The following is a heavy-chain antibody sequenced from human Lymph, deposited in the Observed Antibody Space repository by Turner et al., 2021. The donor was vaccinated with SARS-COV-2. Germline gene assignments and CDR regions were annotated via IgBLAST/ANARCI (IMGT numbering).Heavy chain of an antibody. CDR3: AKGVRGAMIVVVIPYFDY. V-gene: IGHV3-23*01. J-gene: IGHJ4*02. CDR2: ISGSGVDT. CDR1: GSACSSYA. D-gene: IGHD3-22*01. Sequence: EVTLLESGGGLVQPGGSMRLSCAASGSACSSYAMRWVRQAPGKGLECVSAISGSGVDTYYADSVNGRFTISRDNSKNTLYLQMNSLRAEDTAVYYCAKGVRGAMIVVVIPYFDYWGQGTLVTVSS.